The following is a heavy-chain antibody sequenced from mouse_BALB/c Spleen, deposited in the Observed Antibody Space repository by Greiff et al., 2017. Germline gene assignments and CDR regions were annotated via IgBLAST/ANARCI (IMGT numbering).Heavy chain of an antibody. Sequence: LVESGGGLVQPGGSRKLSCAASGFTFSSFGMHWVRQAPEKGLEWVAYISSGSSTIYYADTVKGRFTISRDNPKNTLFLQMTSLRSEDTAMYYCARDHYYGLYAMDYWGQGTSVTVSS. CDR2: ISSGSSTI. V-gene: IGHV5-17*02. CDR1: GFTFSSFG. J-gene: IGHJ4*01. CDR3: ARDHYYGLYAMDY. D-gene: IGHD1-2*01.